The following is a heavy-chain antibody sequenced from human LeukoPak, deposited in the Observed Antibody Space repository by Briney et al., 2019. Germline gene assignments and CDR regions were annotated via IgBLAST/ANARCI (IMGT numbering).Heavy chain of an antibody. CDR2: INSGGSST. D-gene: IGHD2-2*01. CDR3: ARGDNLGPIVVVPAAMLPIDY. Sequence: PGESLRLSCAASGFTFSSYWMHWVRQAPGKGLVWVSRINSGGSSTSYADSVKGRFTISRDNVKNTLYLQMNSLRAEDTAVYYCARGDNLGPIVVVPAAMLPIDYWGQGTLVTVSS. CDR1: GFTFSSYW. J-gene: IGHJ4*02. V-gene: IGHV3-74*01.